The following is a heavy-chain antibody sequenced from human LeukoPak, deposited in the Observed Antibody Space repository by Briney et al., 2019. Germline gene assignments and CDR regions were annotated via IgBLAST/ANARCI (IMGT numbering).Heavy chain of an antibody. Sequence: PSETLSLTCAVYGGSFSGYYWSWIRQPPGKGLEWMGEINHSGSTNYNPSLKSRVTISVDTSKNQFSLKLSSVTAADTAVYYCARGFRITIFGVVINYYYMDVWGKGTTVTVSS. J-gene: IGHJ6*03. V-gene: IGHV4-34*01. CDR3: ARGFRITIFGVVINYYYMDV. D-gene: IGHD3-3*01. CDR1: GGSFSGYY. CDR2: INHSGST.